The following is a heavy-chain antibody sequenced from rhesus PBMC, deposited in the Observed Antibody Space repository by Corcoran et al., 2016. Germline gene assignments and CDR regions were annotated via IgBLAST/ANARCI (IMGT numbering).Heavy chain of an antibody. D-gene: IGHD3-22*01. Sequence: QVQLQESGPGLVKPSETLSLTCAVSGGSISDSFYWSWIRQPPGEGLEWIGYIYGSGTTTNYNPSLQSRVTISKDTSKNQFSLKLSSVTAADTAVYYCTRGGVTRMFWGQGVLVTVSS. J-gene: IGHJ4*01. V-gene: IGHV4S10*01. CDR2: IYGSGTTT. CDR1: GGSISDSFY. CDR3: TRGGVTRMF.